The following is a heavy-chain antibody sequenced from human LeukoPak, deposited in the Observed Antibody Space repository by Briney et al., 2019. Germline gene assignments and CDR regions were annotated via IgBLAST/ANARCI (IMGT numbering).Heavy chain of an antibody. Sequence: GGSLRLSCAASGFTFSSYAMSWVRQAPGKGLEWVSAISGSGGSTYYADSVKGRFTISRDNPKNTLYLQMNSLRAEDTAVYYCAKVFYGDYAGFDYWGQGTLVTVSS. CDR1: GFTFSSYA. CDR2: ISGSGGST. D-gene: IGHD4-17*01. CDR3: AKVFYGDYAGFDY. J-gene: IGHJ4*02. V-gene: IGHV3-23*01.